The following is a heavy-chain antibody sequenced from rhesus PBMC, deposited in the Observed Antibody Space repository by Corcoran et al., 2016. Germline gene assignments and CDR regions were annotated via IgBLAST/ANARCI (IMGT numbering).Heavy chain of an antibody. CDR1: GYSISRGYY. D-gene: IGHD2-21*01. CDR3: ARPVSF. V-gene: IGHV4-99*01. J-gene: IGHJ3*01. CDR2: SSGSSGST. Sequence: QVPLQESGPGLVNPSATLSLTCAVSGYSISRGYYWGWIRPPPGKGLEDTGYSSGSSGSTYYNPSLKSRVTISKDTSKNQFSLKRSAVTAADTAVEYFARPVSFWGQGLRVTVSS.